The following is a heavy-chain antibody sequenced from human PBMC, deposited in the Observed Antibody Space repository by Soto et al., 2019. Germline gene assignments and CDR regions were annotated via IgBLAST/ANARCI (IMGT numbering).Heavy chain of an antibody. CDR3: ATLLGEAFDV. V-gene: IGHV1-8*01. CDR2: MNPNSGES. CDR1: GYSFPSYE. Sequence: VQLVQSGAEVQKPGASVRVSCKASGYSFPSYEINWVRQATGQGPEWIGWMNPNSGESGFSQKFQGGVTMTRNISISTAFMQLSSLRSDDSAVYYCATLLGEAFDVWGQGTTVTVSS. J-gene: IGHJ3*01. D-gene: IGHD7-27*01.